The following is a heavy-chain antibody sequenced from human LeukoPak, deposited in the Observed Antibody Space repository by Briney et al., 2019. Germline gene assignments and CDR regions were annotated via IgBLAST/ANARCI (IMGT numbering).Heavy chain of an antibody. CDR3: ERAYPTYYYDSSGYYFDY. V-gene: IGHV1-2*02. Sequence: ASVKVSCKASGYTFTGYYMHWVRQAPGQGLEWMGWINPNSGGTNYAQKFQGRVTMTRDTSISTAYMELSRLRSDDTAVYYCERAYPTYYYDSSGYYFDYWGQGTLVTVSS. D-gene: IGHD3-22*01. CDR2: INPNSGGT. CDR1: GYTFTGYY. J-gene: IGHJ4*02.